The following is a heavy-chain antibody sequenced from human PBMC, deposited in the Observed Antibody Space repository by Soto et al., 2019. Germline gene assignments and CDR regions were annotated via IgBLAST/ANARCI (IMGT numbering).Heavy chain of an antibody. V-gene: IGHV3-11*06. Sequence: PGGSLRLSCAASGFTFSDYYMSWIRQAPGKGLEWVSYISSSSSYTNYADSVKGRFTISRDNAKNSLYLQMNSLRAEDTAVYYCARDKRGYYGSGSYYNDAFDIWGQGTMVTVPS. D-gene: IGHD3-10*01. CDR1: GFTFSDYY. J-gene: IGHJ3*02. CDR2: ISSSSSYT. CDR3: ARDKRGYYGSGSYYNDAFDI.